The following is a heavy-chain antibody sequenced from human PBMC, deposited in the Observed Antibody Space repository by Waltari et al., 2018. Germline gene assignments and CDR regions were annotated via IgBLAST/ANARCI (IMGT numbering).Heavy chain of an antibody. V-gene: IGHV3-9*01. CDR3: ASTGSGSYFNY. J-gene: IGHJ4*02. CDR1: GFTFDDYA. CDR2: ISWNSGSI. Sequence: EVQLVESGGGLVQPGRSLRLSCAASGFTFDDYAMHWVRQAPGKGLECGSGISWNSGSIGYADSVKGRFTISRDNAKNSLYLQMNSLRAEDTALYYCASTGSGSYFNYWGQGTLVTVSS. D-gene: IGHD1-26*01.